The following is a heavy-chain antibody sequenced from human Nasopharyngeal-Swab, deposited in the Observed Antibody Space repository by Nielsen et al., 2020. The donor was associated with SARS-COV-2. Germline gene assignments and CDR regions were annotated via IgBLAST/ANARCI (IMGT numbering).Heavy chain of an antibody. J-gene: IGHJ4*02. CDR1: GFSFSSYE. D-gene: IGHD3-3*01. Sequence: GESLKISCEASGFSFSSYEMNWVRQAPGKGLEWISYISTSGSYILYADSVKGRFTISRDNARNSLYLEMNNLRAEDTAVFYCARVVEGYYDFWGSYETGGAIDFWGQGTLVTVSS. CDR2: ISTSGSYI. V-gene: IGHV3-48*03. CDR3: ARVVEGYYDFWGSYETGGAIDF.